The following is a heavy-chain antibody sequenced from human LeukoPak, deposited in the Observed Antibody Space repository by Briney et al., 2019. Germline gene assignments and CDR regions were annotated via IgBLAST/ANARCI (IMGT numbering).Heavy chain of an antibody. D-gene: IGHD2-2*01. CDR3: ARGEYSSSTSCYCFDY. V-gene: IGHV4-34*01. J-gene: IGHJ4*02. CDR2: INHSGST. CDR1: GFTFNNYA. Sequence: PGGSLRLSCAASGFTFNNYAMSWIRQPPGKGLEWIGEINHSGSTNYNPSLKSRVTISVDTSKNQFSLKLSSVTAADTAVYYCARGEYSSSTSCYCFDYWGQGTLVTVSS.